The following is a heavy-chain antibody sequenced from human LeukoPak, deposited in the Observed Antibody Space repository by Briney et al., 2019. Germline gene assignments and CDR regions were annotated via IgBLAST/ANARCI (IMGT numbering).Heavy chain of an antibody. J-gene: IGHJ6*02. Sequence: PGGSLRLSCAASGFTFSSYAMSWVRQAPGKGLEWVSAISGSGGSTYYADSVKGRFTISRDNSKNTLYLQMNSLRAEDTAVYYCAKDRRYSSGWYLSADYYYGMDVWGQGTTVTVSS. D-gene: IGHD6-19*01. CDR2: ISGSGGST. CDR3: AKDRRYSSGWYLSADYYYGMDV. CDR1: GFTFSSYA. V-gene: IGHV3-23*01.